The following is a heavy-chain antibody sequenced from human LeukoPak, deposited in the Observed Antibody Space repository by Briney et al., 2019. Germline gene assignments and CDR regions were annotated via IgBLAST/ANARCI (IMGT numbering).Heavy chain of an antibody. D-gene: IGHD3-22*01. Sequence: GGSLRLSCAASGFTFSSYAMHWVRQAPGKGLEYVSAISSNGGSTYYANSVKGRFTISRDNSKNTLYLQMNSLRAEDTTVYYCAREVRSSGSYFDYWGQGTLVTVSS. CDR2: ISSNGGST. V-gene: IGHV3-64*01. CDR1: GFTFSSYA. CDR3: AREVRSSGSYFDY. J-gene: IGHJ4*02.